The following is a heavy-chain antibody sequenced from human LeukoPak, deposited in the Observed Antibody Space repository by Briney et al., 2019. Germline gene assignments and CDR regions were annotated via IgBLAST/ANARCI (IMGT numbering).Heavy chain of an antibody. CDR3: ARGYYDILTGYHPFDY. V-gene: IGHV1-18*01. J-gene: IGHJ4*02. Sequence: ASVKVSCKASGYTFTSYGISWVRQAPGQGLEWMGWISAYNGNTNYAQKLQGRVTMTTDTSASTAYMELRSLRSDDTAVYYCARGYYDILTGYHPFDYWGQGTLVTVSS. CDR2: ISAYNGNT. D-gene: IGHD3-9*01. CDR1: GYTFTSYG.